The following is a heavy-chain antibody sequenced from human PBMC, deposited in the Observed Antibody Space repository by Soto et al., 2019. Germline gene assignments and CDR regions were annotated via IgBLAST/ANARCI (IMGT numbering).Heavy chain of an antibody. V-gene: IGHV3-21*01. J-gene: IGHJ4*02. CDR1: GFTFSSYS. D-gene: IGHD1-1*01. Sequence: GGSLRLSCAASGFTFSSYSMNWVRQAPGKGLEWVSSISSSSSYIYYADSVKGRLTISRDNAKNSLYLQMNSLRAEDTAVYYCARVNEPALDYWGQGTLVTVSS. CDR2: ISSSSSYI. CDR3: ARVNEPALDY.